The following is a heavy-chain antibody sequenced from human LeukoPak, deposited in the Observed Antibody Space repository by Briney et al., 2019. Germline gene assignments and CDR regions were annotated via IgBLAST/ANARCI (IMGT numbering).Heavy chain of an antibody. J-gene: IGHJ4*02. Sequence: ASVKVSCKVSGYTLTELSMHWVRQAPGKGLEWMGGFDPEDGETIYAQKFQGRVTITADESTSTAYMELSSLRSEDTAVYYCATNLFEYSSSPLFDYWGQGTLVTVSS. CDR1: GYTLTELS. V-gene: IGHV1-24*01. CDR3: ATNLFEYSSSPLFDY. D-gene: IGHD6-6*01. CDR2: FDPEDGET.